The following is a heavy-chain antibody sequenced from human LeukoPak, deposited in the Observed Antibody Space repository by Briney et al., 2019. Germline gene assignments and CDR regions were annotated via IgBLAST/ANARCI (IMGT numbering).Heavy chain of an antibody. D-gene: IGHD2-21*01. V-gene: IGHV4-38-2*01. CDR3: ARGEDCGGDCYSGYYYYYMDF. J-gene: IGHJ6*03. CDR1: GYSINSGHY. Sequence: PSETLSLTCAVSGYSINSGHYSGWIRQPPGKGLEWIGSIQHSGSTYYNPSLKSRVTISVDTSKNQFSLKLSSVTAADTAVYYCARGEDCGGDCYSGYYYYYMDFWGKGTMVTVSS. CDR2: IQHSGST.